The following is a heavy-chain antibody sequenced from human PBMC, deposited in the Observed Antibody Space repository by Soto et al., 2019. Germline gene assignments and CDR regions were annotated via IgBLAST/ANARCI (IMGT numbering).Heavy chain of an antibody. CDR2: IYYSGST. D-gene: IGHD3-10*01. V-gene: IGHV4-39*01. Sequence: PSETLSLTCTVSGGSISSSSYYWGWIRQPPGKGLEWIGSIYYSGSTYYNPSLKSRVTISVDTSKNQFSLKLSSVTAADTAVYCCARGNRVRGVSPFDPWGQGTLVTVSS. J-gene: IGHJ5*02. CDR3: ARGNRVRGVSPFDP. CDR1: GGSISSSSYY.